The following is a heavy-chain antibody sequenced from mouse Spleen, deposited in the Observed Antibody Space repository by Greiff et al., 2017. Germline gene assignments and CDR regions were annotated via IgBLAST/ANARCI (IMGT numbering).Heavy chain of an antibody. Sequence: EVQLVESGPGLVKPSQSLSLTCTVTGYSITSDYAWNWIRQFPGNKLEWMGYISYSGSTSYNPSLKSRISITRDTSKNQFFLQLNSVTTEDTATYYCARVIYYDYAWFAYWGQGTLVTVSA. J-gene: IGHJ3*01. V-gene: IGHV3-2*02. CDR2: ISYSGST. D-gene: IGHD2-4*01. CDR1: GYSITSDYA. CDR3: ARVIYYDYAWFAY.